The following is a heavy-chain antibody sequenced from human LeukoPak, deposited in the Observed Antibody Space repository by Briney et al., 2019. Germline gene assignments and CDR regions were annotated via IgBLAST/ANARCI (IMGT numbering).Heavy chain of an antibody. CDR2: ISGNGAST. J-gene: IGHJ4*02. V-gene: IGHV3-23*01. Sequence: GGSLRLSCAASGFTFTNYAMTWVRQAPGEGLECVSGISGNGASTYYADSVKGRFTISRDNRKNTLYLQMNSLRTEDTAVYYCAKAASGWYYDYWGQGTLVTVSS. CDR1: GFTFTNYA. CDR3: AKAASGWYYDY. D-gene: IGHD6-19*01.